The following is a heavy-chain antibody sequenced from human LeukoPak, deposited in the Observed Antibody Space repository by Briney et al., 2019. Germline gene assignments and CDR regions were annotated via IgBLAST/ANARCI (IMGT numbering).Heavy chain of an antibody. CDR3: ARGQEYCSSTSCYTSYYYGMDV. Sequence: GGSLRLSCAASGFTFTIHSMNWVRQAPGKGLEWVSYISSSSGTIYYADSVKGRFTISRDNAKNSLYLQMNSLRAEDTAVYYCARGQEYCSSTSCYTSYYYGMDVWGQGTTVTVSS. CDR2: ISSSSGTI. V-gene: IGHV3-48*01. J-gene: IGHJ6*02. D-gene: IGHD2-2*02. CDR1: GFTFTIHS.